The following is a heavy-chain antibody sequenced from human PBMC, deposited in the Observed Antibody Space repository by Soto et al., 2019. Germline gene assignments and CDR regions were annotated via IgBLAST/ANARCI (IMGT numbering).Heavy chain of an antibody. D-gene: IGHD2-21*01. CDR2: ISPKGTYK. Sequence: QVQLVESGGGLVKPGGSLRLSCATSGFTFTDSYMTWIRQAPGKGLEFVSYISPKGTYKAYADSVKGRFTISRDNTKNSLYLQLNSLRDEDTALYYCSRGGGGGLFDLWGQGAFVTVS. CDR1: GFTFTDSY. J-gene: IGHJ5*02. CDR3: SRGGGGGLFDL. V-gene: IGHV3-11*06.